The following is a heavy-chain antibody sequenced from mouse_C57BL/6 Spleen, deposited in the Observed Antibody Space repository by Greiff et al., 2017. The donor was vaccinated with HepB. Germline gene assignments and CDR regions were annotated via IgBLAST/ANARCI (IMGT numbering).Heavy chain of an antibody. CDR1: GYTFTSYW. CDR3: ARSSLYYAMDY. J-gene: IGHJ4*01. V-gene: IGHV1-52*01. D-gene: IGHD1-1*01. Sequence: QVQLQQPGAELVRPGSSVKLSCKASGYTFTSYWMHWVKQRPIQGLEWIGNIHPSDSETHYNQKFKDKATFTVDKSSSTAYMQLISLTSEESAFYYCARSSLYYAMDYWGQGTSVTVSS. CDR2: IHPSDSET.